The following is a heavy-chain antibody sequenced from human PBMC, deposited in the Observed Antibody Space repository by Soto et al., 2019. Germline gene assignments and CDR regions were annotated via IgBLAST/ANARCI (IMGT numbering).Heavy chain of an antibody. J-gene: IGHJ4*02. CDR1: GFTFSSYS. V-gene: IGHV3-48*01. CDR3: ARGEGWYSRTDFDY. D-gene: IGHD6-13*01. Sequence: EVQLVESGGGLVQPGGSLRLSCAASGFTFSSYSMNWVRQAPGKGLEWVSYISSSSSTIYYADSVKGRFTISRDNAKNSLYLQMNSLRAEDTAVYYCARGEGWYSRTDFDYWGQGTLVTVSS. CDR2: ISSSSSTI.